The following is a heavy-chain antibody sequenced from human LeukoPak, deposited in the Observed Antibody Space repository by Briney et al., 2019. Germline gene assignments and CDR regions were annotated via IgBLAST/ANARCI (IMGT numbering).Heavy chain of an antibody. Sequence: GGSLRLSCAASGFTFSGYSMNWVRQAPGKGLEWVSSISTSSSYIYYADSVKGRFTISRDNAKNSLYLQMNSLRAEDTAVYYCARDATRHCSGGSCSPRWTYYFDYWGQGTLVTVSS. D-gene: IGHD2-15*01. CDR2: ISTSSSYI. V-gene: IGHV3-21*01. CDR3: ARDATRHCSGGSCSPRWTYYFDY. J-gene: IGHJ4*02. CDR1: GFTFSGYS.